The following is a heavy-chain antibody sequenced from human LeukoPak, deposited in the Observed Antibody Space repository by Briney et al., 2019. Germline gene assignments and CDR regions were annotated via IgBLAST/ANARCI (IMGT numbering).Heavy chain of an antibody. Sequence: PGGSLRLSCAASGFTFSSYEMNWVRQAPGKGLEWVSYISSSGSTIYYADSVRGRFTISRDNSKNTLYLQMNSLRAEDTAVYYCAKLLSNSGRFLYWGQGTLVTVSS. D-gene: IGHD4-23*01. V-gene: IGHV3-48*03. J-gene: IGHJ4*02. CDR2: ISSSGSTI. CDR3: AKLLSNSGRFLY. CDR1: GFTFSSYE.